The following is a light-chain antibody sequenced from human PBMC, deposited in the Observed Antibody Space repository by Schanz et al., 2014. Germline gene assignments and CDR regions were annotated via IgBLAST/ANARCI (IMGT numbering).Light chain of an antibody. CDR3: CSYAGSSTLV. CDR1: SNDVGGYNY. J-gene: IGLJ2*01. Sequence: QSALTQPASVSGSPGQSITISCTGTSNDVGGYNYVSWYQQHPGKAPELMIYDVSNRPSGVSNRFSGSKSGNTASLTISGLQAEDEADYYCCSYAGSSTLVFGGGTQLTVL. CDR2: DVS. V-gene: IGLV2-14*01.